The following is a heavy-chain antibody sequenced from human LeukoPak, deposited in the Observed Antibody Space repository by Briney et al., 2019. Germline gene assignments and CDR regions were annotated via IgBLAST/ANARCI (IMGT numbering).Heavy chain of an antibody. J-gene: IGHJ4*02. Sequence: SETLSLTCTVSGGSISSSSYHWGWIRQPPGKGLEWIGSIYYSGSTYYNPSLKSRVTISVDTSKNQFSLKLSSVTAADTAVYYCARHMIWWGYSSSWPDYWGQGTLVTVSS. CDR3: ARHMIWWGYSSSWPDY. CDR1: GGSISSSSYH. CDR2: IYYSGST. V-gene: IGHV4-39*01. D-gene: IGHD6-13*01.